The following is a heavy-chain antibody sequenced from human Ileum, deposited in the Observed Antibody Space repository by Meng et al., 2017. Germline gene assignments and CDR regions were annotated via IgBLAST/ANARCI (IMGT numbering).Heavy chain of an antibody. CDR2: IYHSGVT. Sequence: QVHWPESGPGLVNPSQTLSSTCTVSGGSISGGHYFWSWIRQHPEKGLEWIGYIYHSGVTYYSPSPKSRLTISVDTSKNQFSLKLSSVTAADTAIYYCARGVVTYYDSSTLTWFDPWGQGALVTVSS. V-gene: IGHV4-31*03. D-gene: IGHD3-22*01. CDR1: GGSISGGHYF. CDR3: ARGVVTYYDSSTLTWFDP. J-gene: IGHJ5*02.